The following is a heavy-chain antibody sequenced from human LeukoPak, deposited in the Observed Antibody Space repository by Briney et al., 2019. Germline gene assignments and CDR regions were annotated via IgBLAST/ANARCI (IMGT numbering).Heavy chain of an antibody. V-gene: IGHV3-48*02. CDR2: ISSTSSSI. D-gene: IGHD4-17*01. CDR3: VKEGAVTIRGRFDS. J-gene: IGHJ5*01. CDR1: GFTFSTYS. Sequence: PGGSLRLSCAASGFTFSTYSMNWVRQAPAKGLEWVSYISSTSSSIYYAHSARGRFTISRDNAKNSLYLQMNSLRDEDTAVYYCVKEGAVTIRGRFDSWGQGTLVTVSS.